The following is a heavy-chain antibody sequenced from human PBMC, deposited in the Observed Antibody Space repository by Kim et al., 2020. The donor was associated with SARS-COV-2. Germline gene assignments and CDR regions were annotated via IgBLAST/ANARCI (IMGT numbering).Heavy chain of an antibody. D-gene: IGHD5-12*01. CDR2: TM. Sequence: TMHYSDSANGRFTISRDNAMNSVSMQMNNLRDEDTAVYYCARGGLQNSFDYWGQGTPVTVSS. CDR3: ARGGLQNSFDY. V-gene: IGHV3-48*02. J-gene: IGHJ4*02.